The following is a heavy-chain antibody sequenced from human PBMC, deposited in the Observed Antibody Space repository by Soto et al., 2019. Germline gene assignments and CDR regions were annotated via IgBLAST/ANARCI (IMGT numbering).Heavy chain of an antibody. V-gene: IGHV3-23*01. D-gene: IGHD5-18*01. CDR1: GFIFSDYI. CDR3: AKDGYGKGDY. CDR2: ISGSGGDT. Sequence: PGGSLRLSCRASGFIFSDYIMNWVRQAPGKGLERVSGISGSGGDTFYADSVRGRFTISRDNSKSTVYLEMSSLRADDTAIYYCAKDGYGKGDYWGQGTQVTVSS. J-gene: IGHJ4*02.